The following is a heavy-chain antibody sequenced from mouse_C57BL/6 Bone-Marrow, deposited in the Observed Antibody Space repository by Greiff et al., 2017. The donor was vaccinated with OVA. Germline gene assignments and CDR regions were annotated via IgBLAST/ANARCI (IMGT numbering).Heavy chain of an antibody. CDR1: GYAFSSYW. J-gene: IGHJ4*01. CDR2: IYPGDGDT. D-gene: IGHD1-1*01. V-gene: IGHV1-80*01. Sequence: VQLKESGAELVKPGASVKISCKASGYAFSSYWMNWVKQRPGKGLEWIGQIYPGDGDTNYNGKFKGKATLTADKSSSTAYMQLSSLTSEDSAVYFCARRGDYYYGSSYGAMDYWGQGTSVTVSS. CDR3: ARRGDYYYGSSYGAMDY.